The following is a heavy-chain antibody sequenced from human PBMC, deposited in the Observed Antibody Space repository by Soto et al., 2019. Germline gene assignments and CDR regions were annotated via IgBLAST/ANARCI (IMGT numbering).Heavy chain of an antibody. V-gene: IGHV1-69*13. CDR2: IIPIFGTA. J-gene: IGHJ3*02. CDR3: ALGLFNAGDAFDI. CDR1: GGTFSSYA. Sequence: SVKVSCKASGGTFSSYAISWVRQAPGQGLEWMGGIIPIFGTANYAQKFQGRVTITADESTSTAYMELSSLRSEDTAVYYCALGLFNAGDAFDIWGQGTMVTGSS. D-gene: IGHD3-16*01.